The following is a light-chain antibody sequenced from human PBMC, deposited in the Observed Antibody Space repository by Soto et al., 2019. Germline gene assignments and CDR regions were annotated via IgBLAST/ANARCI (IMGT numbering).Light chain of an antibody. Sequence: EIVMTQSPATLSVSPGERATLSCRASQSVNLYLAWYQQKPGQAPRLLIFGASSRATGIPARFSGSGSGTEFNLTISSLQSEDFAVYFCQQYDDWLWLTFGGGTKVEIK. CDR1: QSVNLY. CDR2: GAS. CDR3: QQYDDWLWLT. V-gene: IGKV3D-15*01. J-gene: IGKJ4*01.